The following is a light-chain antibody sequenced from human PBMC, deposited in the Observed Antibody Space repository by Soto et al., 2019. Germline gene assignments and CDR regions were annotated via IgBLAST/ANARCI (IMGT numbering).Light chain of an antibody. Sequence: DIQMTQSPSTLSASVGDRVTITCRASQSISSWLAWYQQKPGKAPKLLIYDASSLESGVPSRFGGSASVTDFTLTISSLHSEDFATYNCQQSHSSPPTFGGGTKVEIK. J-gene: IGKJ4*01. V-gene: IGKV1-5*01. CDR2: DAS. CDR3: QQSHSSPPT. CDR1: QSISSW.